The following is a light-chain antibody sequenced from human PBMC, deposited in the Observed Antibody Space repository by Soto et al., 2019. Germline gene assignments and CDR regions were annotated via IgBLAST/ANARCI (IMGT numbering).Light chain of an antibody. V-gene: IGKV1-39*01. CDR2: AAS. J-gene: IGKJ1*01. CDR3: QQSFDIPWT. CDR1: HNINTF. Sequence: DIQMTQSPSSLSASVGDRVIITCRASHNINTFLNWYQQKPGQAPQLLIYAASSLERGVPSRFRGSGSGTHFTLTISSLRPEDLATYSCQQSFDIPWTFGQGTKVEI.